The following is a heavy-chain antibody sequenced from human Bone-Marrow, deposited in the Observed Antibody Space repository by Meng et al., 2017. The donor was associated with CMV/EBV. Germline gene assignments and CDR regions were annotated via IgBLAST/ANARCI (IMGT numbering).Heavy chain of an antibody. CDR3: APFDIVATIDGAFDI. CDR2: ISGSGGST. J-gene: IGHJ3*02. Sequence: GGSLRLSCAASGFTFSSYWMSWVRQAPGKGLEWVSAISGSGGSTYYADSVKGRFTISRDNSKNTLYLQMNSLRAEDTAVYYCAPFDIVATIDGAFDIWGQGTMVTVSS. CDR1: GFTFSSYW. V-gene: IGHV3-23*01. D-gene: IGHD5-12*01.